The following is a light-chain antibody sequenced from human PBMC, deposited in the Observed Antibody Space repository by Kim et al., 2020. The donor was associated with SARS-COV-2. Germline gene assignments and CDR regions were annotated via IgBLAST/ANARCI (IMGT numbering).Light chain of an antibody. CDR2: GAS. Sequence: EIVMTQSPATLSVSPGERATLSCRASQSVSNNLAWYQQKPGQIPRLLIFGASTRATGTPARFSGSGSGTEFTLTISSLQSEDFAVYYCQHYNDWPPKYAFGQGTKLEI. J-gene: IGKJ2*01. CDR3: QHYNDWPPKYA. CDR1: QSVSNN. V-gene: IGKV3-15*01.